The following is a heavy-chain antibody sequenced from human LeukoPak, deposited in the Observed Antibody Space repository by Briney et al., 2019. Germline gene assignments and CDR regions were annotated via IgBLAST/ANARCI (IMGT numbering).Heavy chain of an antibody. Sequence: TGGSLRLSCAASGFTFSSYSMNWVRQAPGKGLEWVSSISSSSSYIYYAGSVKGRFTISRDNAKNSLYLQMNSLRAEDTAVYYCARDDYGGIDYWGQGTLVTVSS. CDR2: ISSSSSYI. D-gene: IGHD4-17*01. CDR1: GFTFSSYS. V-gene: IGHV3-21*01. J-gene: IGHJ4*02. CDR3: ARDDYGGIDY.